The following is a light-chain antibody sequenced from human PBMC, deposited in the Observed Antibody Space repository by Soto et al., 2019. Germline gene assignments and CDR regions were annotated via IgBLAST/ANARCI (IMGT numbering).Light chain of an antibody. CDR3: QQYSSAPRT. CDR2: DAS. CDR1: QSINTY. V-gene: IGKV3-11*01. Sequence: ENVLTQSPATLSLSPGEGATLSCRASQSINTYLAWYQQKPGQAPRLLIYDASKRATGIPARFSGSGSGTNFTLTISSLEPEDFAVYYCQQYSSAPRTFGQGTKVDIK. J-gene: IGKJ1*01.